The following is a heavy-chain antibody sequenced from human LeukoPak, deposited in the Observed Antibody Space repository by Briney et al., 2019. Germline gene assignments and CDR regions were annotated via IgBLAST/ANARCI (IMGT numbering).Heavy chain of an antibody. D-gene: IGHD5-12*01. J-gene: IGHJ6*04. CDR3: ARAGYSGSDFSV. Sequence: PSETLSLTCAVNGGSFSGYYWTWIRQSPGKGLEWIGEINHSGSTNYNPSLKSRVTMSVDTSKNQFSLKLSSVTAADTAVYYCARAGYSGSDFSVWGKGTTVTVSS. CDR1: GGSFSGYY. CDR2: INHSGST. V-gene: IGHV4-34*01.